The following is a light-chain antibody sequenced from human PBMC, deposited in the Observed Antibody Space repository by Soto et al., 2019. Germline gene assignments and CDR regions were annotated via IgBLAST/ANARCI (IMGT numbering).Light chain of an antibody. CDR2: EVS. CDR1: SSDVGGYNY. Sequence: QSALTQPASVSGSPGQSITISCSGTSSDVGGYNYVAWYQQHPGKAPKLMIYEVSNRPPGVSNRFSGSKSGNTASLIISGLQAEDEADYYCSSYTSSSTLVVFGGGTKLTVL. CDR3: SSYTSSSTLVV. J-gene: IGLJ2*01. V-gene: IGLV2-14*01.